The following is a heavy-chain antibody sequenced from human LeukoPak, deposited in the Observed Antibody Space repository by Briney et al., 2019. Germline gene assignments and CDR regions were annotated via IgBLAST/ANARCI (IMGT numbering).Heavy chain of an antibody. CDR3: TRALRNYGDYKYDY. J-gene: IGHJ4*02. CDR2: IRTKAYGGTA. V-gene: IGHV3-49*03. D-gene: IGHD4-17*01. Sequence: GGSLRLSCAASGFTFSSYAMSWFRQAPGKGLEWVGLIRTKAYGGTAQYAASVKARFIISRDDSKTIAYLQMNSLKTEDTAVYYCTRALRNYGDYKYDYWGQGTLVTVSS. CDR1: GFTFSSYA.